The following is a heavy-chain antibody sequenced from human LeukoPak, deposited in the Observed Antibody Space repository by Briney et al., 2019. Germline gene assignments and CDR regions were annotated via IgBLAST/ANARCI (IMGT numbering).Heavy chain of an antibody. CDR2: IRSKAYGGTT. J-gene: IGHJ4*02. D-gene: IGHD2-2*01. V-gene: IGHV3-49*04. Sequence: GGSLRLSCTASGFTFGDYAMSWVRQAPGKGLEWVGFIRSKAYGGTTEYAASVKGRFTISRDDSKSIAYLQMNSLKTEDTAVYYCTRVSVPAAMGPFDYWGQGTLVTVSS. CDR3: TRVSVPAAMGPFDY. CDR1: GFTFGDYA.